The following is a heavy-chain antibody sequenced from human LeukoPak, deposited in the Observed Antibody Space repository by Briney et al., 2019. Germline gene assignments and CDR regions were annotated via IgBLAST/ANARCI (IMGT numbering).Heavy chain of an antibody. CDR3: TRQQLVLDY. V-gene: IGHV3-15*01. D-gene: IGHD6-13*01. J-gene: IGHJ4*02. CDR1: GFTFGNAW. CDR2: IKSITDGGTT. Sequence: GGSLRLSCAASGFTFGNAWMSWVRQAPGKGLEWVGHIKSITDGGTTDYAAPVKGRFTISRDDSKNTLYLQMNSLKTEDTAVYYCTRQQLVLDYWGQGTLVTVSS.